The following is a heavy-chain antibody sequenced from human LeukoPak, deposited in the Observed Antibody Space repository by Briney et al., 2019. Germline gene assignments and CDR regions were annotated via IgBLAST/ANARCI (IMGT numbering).Heavy chain of an antibody. CDR3: ASLGYCSSTSCFRTPGDY. CDR1: GGSISSGDYY. J-gene: IGHJ4*02. D-gene: IGHD2-2*01. V-gene: IGHV4-30-4*08. CDR2: IYYSGSI. Sequence: SETLSLTCTVSGGSISSGDYYWSWIRQPPGKGLEWIGYIYYSGSIYYNPSLKSRVTISVDTSKNQFSLKLSSVTAADTAVYYCASLGYCSSTSCFRTPGDYWGQGTLVTVSS.